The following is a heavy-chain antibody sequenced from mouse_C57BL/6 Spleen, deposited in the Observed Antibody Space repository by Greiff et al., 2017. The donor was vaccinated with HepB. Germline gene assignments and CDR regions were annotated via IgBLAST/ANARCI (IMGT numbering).Heavy chain of an antibody. J-gene: IGHJ3*01. CDR2: IYPGDGDT. V-gene: IGHV1-82*01. CDR3: ARQEGTWFAY. CDR1: GYAFSSSW. Sequence: QVQLKQSGPELVKPGASVKISCKASGYAFSSSWMNWVKQRPGKGLEWIGRIYPGDGDTNYNGKFKGKATLTADKSSSTAYMQLSSLTSEDSAVYFCARQEGTWFAYWGQGTLVTVSA.